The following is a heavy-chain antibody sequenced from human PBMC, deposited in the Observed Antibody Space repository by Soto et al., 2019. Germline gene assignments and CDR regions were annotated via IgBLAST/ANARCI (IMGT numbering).Heavy chain of an antibody. Sequence: SAPTLVNTTHTLTLTCTFSAFSLSTNGVGVRWIRQPPGKQQEWLAVIYWNEDKRYSRSLKSRLSITKDTSKNQVVLTMTTIDPVDTATYYCVHTVMVHTITGGHYLDYWGPGILVTVSS. CDR3: VHTVMVHTITGGHYLDY. CDR1: AFSLSTNGVG. V-gene: IGHV2-5*01. CDR2: IYWNEDK. D-gene: IGHD2-8*01. J-gene: IGHJ4*02.